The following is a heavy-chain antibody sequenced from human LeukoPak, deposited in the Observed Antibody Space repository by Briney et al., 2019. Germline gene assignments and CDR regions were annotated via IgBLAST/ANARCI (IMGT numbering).Heavy chain of an antibody. D-gene: IGHD3-9*01. CDR3: ARFYYDILTGAPFSGMDV. J-gene: IGHJ6*02. V-gene: IGHV3-33*01. CDR2: IWYDGSNK. CDR1: GFTFSSYC. Sequence: GGALRLSRAASGFTFSSYCMHWGRQAPGNGVGWGADIWYDGSNKYYADSVKGRFTISRDNSKNTLYLQMNSLRAEDTAVYYCARFYYDILTGAPFSGMDVWGQGTTVTVSS.